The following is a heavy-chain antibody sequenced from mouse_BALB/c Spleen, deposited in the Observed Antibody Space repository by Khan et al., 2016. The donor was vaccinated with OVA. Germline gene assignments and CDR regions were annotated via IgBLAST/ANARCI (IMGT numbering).Heavy chain of an antibody. CDR3: ARSACGNFAY. D-gene: IGHD2-1*01. CDR1: GYTFSTYA. Sequence: EVQLVESGGGLVKPGVSLRLSCAASGYTFSTYAMSWVRQTHAKRLDWVATINSDGDYTYFPDNVTGRFTISVDNSKNTLYIQLASLTSEDTAIYYCARSACGNFAYWGQGTLVTVSA. V-gene: IGHV5-9-3*01. CDR2: INSDGDYT. J-gene: IGHJ3*01.